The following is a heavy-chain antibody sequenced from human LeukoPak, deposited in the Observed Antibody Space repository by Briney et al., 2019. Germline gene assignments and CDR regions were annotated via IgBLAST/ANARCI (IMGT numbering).Heavy chain of an antibody. CDR1: GYTFTSYY. CDR2: INPSGGST. D-gene: IGHD3/OR15-3a*01. J-gene: IGHJ1*01. V-gene: IGHV1-46*01. Sequence: GASVKVSCKASGYTFTSYYMHWVRQAPGQGLEWMGIINPSGGSTSYAQKFQGRVTMTRDTSTSTVSMELSSLRSEDTAVYYCARDRRSSGLGLDFQHWGQGTLVTVSS. CDR3: ARDRRSSGLGLDFQH.